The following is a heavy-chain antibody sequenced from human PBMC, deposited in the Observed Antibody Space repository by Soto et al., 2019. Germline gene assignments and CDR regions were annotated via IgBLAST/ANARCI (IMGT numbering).Heavy chain of an antibody. J-gene: IGHJ6*02. D-gene: IGHD6-13*01. Sequence: TLSLTCTVSGGCISSGGYYWSWIRQHPGKGLEWIGYSYYSGSTYYDPSLKSRVTISVDTSKQQFALKLSSVPATDTAVYYCARVTPPGIAAAGFGMDVWGQGTTVTGSS. V-gene: IGHV4-31*03. CDR3: ARVTPPGIAAAGFGMDV. CDR1: GGCISSGGYY. CDR2: SYYSGST.